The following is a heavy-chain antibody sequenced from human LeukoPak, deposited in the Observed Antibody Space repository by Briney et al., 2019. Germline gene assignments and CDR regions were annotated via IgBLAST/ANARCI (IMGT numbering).Heavy chain of an antibody. CDR2: INPSGGST. CDR3: ARGGVPAAFSSHGFDP. V-gene: IGHV1-46*01. D-gene: IGHD2-2*01. CDR1: GYTFTSYY. J-gene: IGHJ5*02. Sequence: ASVKVSCKASGYTFTSYYMHWVRQAPGQGLEWMGIINPSGGSTSYAQKFQGRVTMTRDTSTSTVYMELSSLRSEDTAVYYCARGGVPAAFSSHGFDPWGQGTLVTVSS.